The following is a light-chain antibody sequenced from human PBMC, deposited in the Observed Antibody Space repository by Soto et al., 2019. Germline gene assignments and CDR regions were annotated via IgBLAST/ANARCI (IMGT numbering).Light chain of an antibody. Sequence: SYELTQPPSVSVSSGQTASIPCSGDKLGDKYACWYQQRPGQSPVLVIYHDTKRPSGIPERFSGSNSGNTATLTISGTQAMDEADYYCQAWDISTAVFGGGTNLTVL. CDR1: KLGDKY. CDR3: QAWDISTAV. V-gene: IGLV3-1*01. CDR2: HDT. J-gene: IGLJ2*01.